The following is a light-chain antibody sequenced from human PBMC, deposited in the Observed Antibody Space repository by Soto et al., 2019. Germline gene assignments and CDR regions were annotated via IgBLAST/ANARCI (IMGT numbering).Light chain of an antibody. V-gene: IGKV4-1*01. CDR3: QHYYSRPPWT. CDR1: QSVLHSSNNKNY. CDR2: WAS. J-gene: IGKJ1*01. Sequence: DIVMTQSPDSLAVSLGERATINCKSSQSVLHSSNNKNYLAWYQQKPGQPPKLLIYWASTRESGVPDRFSGSGSGTEFTLTISTLQAEDVAVYYCQHYYSRPPWTFGQGTKVEIK.